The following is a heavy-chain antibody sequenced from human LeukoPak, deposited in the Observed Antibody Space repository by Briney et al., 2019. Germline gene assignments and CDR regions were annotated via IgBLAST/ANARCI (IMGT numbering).Heavy chain of an antibody. Sequence: GASVKVSCKASGGSFTSYGFSWVRQAPGQGLEWMGKIIPIYGRANYAQKFQGRVTITADESTSTAYMELSSLRSEDTAVHYCARASPLDYSNYVSYNWFDPWGQGTLVTVSS. CDR1: GGSFTSYG. CDR2: IIPIYGRA. CDR3: ARASPLDYSNYVSYNWFDP. D-gene: IGHD4-11*01. V-gene: IGHV1-69*15. J-gene: IGHJ5*02.